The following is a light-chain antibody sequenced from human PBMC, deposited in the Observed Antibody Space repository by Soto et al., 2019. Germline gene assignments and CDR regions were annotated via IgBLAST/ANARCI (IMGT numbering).Light chain of an antibody. J-gene: IGKJ1*01. Sequence: DIKMTQSPSTLSASVGDRVTITCRASQSVSRRLAWYQQKPGKAPKVLIYDVSKLESGVPSRFSGSGYGTEFTLTISSLQPDDFATYYCQHYNSYSEASGQGTKVDIK. CDR3: QHYNSYSEA. V-gene: IGKV1-5*01. CDR2: DVS. CDR1: QSVSRR.